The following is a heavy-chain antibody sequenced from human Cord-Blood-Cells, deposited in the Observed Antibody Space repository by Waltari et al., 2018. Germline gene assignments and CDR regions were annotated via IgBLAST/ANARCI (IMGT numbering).Heavy chain of an antibody. V-gene: IGHV1-8*01. D-gene: IGHD3-3*01. CDR3: ARLVRFLEWFTPTYYYYYMDV. Sequence: VQLVQSGAEVKKPGASVKVSCKASGYTFTSYDINWVRQDTGQGLEWMGWMNPNSGNTGYAQKFQGRVTMTRNTSISTAYMELSSLRSEDTAVYYCARLVRFLEWFTPTYYYYYMDVWGKGTTVTVSS. J-gene: IGHJ6*03. CDR1: GYTFTSYD. CDR2: MNPNSGNT.